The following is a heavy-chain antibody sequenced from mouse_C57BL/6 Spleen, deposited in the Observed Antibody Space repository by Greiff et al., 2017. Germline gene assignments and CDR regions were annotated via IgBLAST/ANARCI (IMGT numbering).Heavy chain of an antibody. CDR2: INPNSGST. D-gene: IGHD1-1*01. V-gene: IGHV1-64*01. CDR3: ARGSLTTVVATDYFDV. CDR1: GYTFTSYW. J-gene: IGHJ1*03. Sequence: VQLQQPGAELVKPGASVKLSCKASGYTFTSYWMHWVKQRPGKGLEWIGMINPNSGSTNYNEKFKSKATLTVDKSSSTAYMQLSSLTSEDSAVYYCARGSLTTVVATDYFDVWGTGTTVTVSS.